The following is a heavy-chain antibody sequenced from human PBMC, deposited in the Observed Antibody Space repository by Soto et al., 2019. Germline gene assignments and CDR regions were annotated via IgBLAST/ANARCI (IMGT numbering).Heavy chain of an antibody. D-gene: IGHD5-12*01. V-gene: IGHV3-33*01. J-gene: IGHJ6*02. CDR2: MWSDGSKK. CDR3: AREVLWRGYLYALGV. Sequence: QVQLVESGGGVVQPGRSLRLSCAASGFTFSSSVMHWVRQAPGRGLEWVAVMWSDGSKKYYADSVTGRFTISGDNSINTLYLQMSSLRAEDTAVYYCAREVLWRGYLYALGVWGQGTTVTVSS. CDR1: GFTFSSSV.